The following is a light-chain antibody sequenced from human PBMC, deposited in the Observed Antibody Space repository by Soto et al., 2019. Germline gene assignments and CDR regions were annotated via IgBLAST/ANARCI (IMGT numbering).Light chain of an antibody. V-gene: IGKV1-17*01. CDR3: QQLNSFPIT. CDR1: QGIRNA. J-gene: IGKJ5*01. CDR2: AAS. Sequence: DIQITQSPSSLSASVGDRVTITCRASQGIRNALGWYQQKPGKAPKRLIYAASSLQSGVPARFRGSGSGTEFTLTITRLQPEDFSTYYCQQLNSFPITFGQGTRLEIK.